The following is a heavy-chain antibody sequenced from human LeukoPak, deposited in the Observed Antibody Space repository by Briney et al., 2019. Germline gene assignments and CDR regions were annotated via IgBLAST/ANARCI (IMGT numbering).Heavy chain of an antibody. CDR2: ISAYNGNT. CDR3: ARGQPYCSGGSCYPGAY. V-gene: IGHV1-18*01. Sequence: ASVKVFCKASGYTFTSYGISWVRQAPGQGLEWMGWISAYNGNTNYAQKLQGRVTMTTDTFTSTAYMELRSLRSDDTAVYYCARGQPYCSGGSCYPGAYWGQGTLVTVSS. D-gene: IGHD2-15*01. CDR1: GYTFTSYG. J-gene: IGHJ4*02.